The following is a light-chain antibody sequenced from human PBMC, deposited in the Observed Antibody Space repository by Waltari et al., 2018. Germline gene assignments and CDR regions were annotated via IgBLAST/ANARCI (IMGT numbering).Light chain of an antibody. CDR1: SSDVGAYNY. J-gene: IGLJ1*01. CDR2: DVS. CDR3: GTSTTTRNHV. V-gene: IGLV2-14*03. Sequence: QSALTQPASVSGSPGQSITISCSGTSSDVGAYNYVCWYQQHPGKAPKLIIYDVSGRPSGVSNRFAGSKSGNTASLTSSGLHTEDEADYYCGTSTTTRNHVFGTGTKVTVL.